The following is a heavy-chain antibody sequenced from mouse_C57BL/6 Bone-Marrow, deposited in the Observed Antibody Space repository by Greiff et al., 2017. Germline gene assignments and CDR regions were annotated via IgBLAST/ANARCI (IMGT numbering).Heavy chain of an antibody. Sequence: QVQLQQSGPELVKPGASVKISCKASGYAFSSSWMNWVKQRPGKGLEWIGRIYPGDGDTNYNGKFKGKATLTADTSSSTAYMQLSSLTSEDSAVYFCARGMGAYWGKGTLVTVSA. J-gene: IGHJ3*01. CDR1: GYAFSSSW. D-gene: IGHD2-10*02. CDR2: IYPGDGDT. CDR3: ARGMGAY. V-gene: IGHV1-82*01.